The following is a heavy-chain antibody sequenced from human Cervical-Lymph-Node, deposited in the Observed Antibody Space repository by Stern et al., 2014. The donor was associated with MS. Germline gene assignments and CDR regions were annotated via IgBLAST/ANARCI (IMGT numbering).Heavy chain of an antibody. CDR2: ISPIGSFI. Sequence: EDQLVESGGGLVKPGGSLRLSCAASGFTFTNYTLNWVRQAPGKGLEWLSSISPIGSFIFYADSAMGRFTISRDNAKNSLYLQMNSLRAEDTAVYYCARFTTVTPGDAFDIWGQGTMVTVSS. D-gene: IGHD4-17*01. CDR3: ARFTTVTPGDAFDI. CDR1: GFTFTNYT. J-gene: IGHJ3*02. V-gene: IGHV3-21*01.